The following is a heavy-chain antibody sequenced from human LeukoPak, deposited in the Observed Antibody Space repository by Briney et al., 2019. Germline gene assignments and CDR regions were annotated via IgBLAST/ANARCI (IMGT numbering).Heavy chain of an antibody. J-gene: IGHJ6*02. Sequence: SETLSLTCTDSGGSISSYYWSWIRQPAGKGLEWIGRIYTSGSTNYNPSLKSRVTMSVDTSKNQFSLKLSSVTAADTAVYYCAGWQQLGAYYYGMDVWGQGTTVTVSS. CDR1: GGSISSYY. CDR2: IYTSGST. D-gene: IGHD6-13*01. CDR3: AGWQQLGAYYYGMDV. V-gene: IGHV4-4*07.